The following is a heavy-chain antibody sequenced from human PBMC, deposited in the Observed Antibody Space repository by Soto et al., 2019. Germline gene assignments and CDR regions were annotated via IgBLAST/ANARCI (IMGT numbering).Heavy chain of an antibody. V-gene: IGHV1-18*01. CDR2: ISPDHNNP. CDR1: GYGFSSYG. CDR3: ARDYPTTETLAFDC. D-gene: IGHD4-17*01. J-gene: IGHJ4*02. Sequence: QVQLVQSGSEMRRPGASVWVSCKASGYGFSSYGINWVRQAPGQGLEWMGWISPDHNNPNIAQSFHGRATMTTNAATNTAFMELTSLKYDDTAMYFCARDYPTTETLAFDCWGQGTLVTVSA.